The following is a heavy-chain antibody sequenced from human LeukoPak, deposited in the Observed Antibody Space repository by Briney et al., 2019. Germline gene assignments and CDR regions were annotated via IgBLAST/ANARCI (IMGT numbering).Heavy chain of an antibody. J-gene: IGHJ3*02. CDR2: ISYDGSNK. V-gene: IGHV3-30*18. CDR3: AKDLDSSQRPI. CDR1: GFTFSSYG. Sequence: GRSLRLSCAASGFTFSSYGMHWVRQAPGKGLEWVAVISYDGSNKYYADSVKGRFTISRDNSKNTLYLQMNSLRAEDTAVYYCAKDLDSSQRPIWGQGTMVTVSS. D-gene: IGHD3-22*01.